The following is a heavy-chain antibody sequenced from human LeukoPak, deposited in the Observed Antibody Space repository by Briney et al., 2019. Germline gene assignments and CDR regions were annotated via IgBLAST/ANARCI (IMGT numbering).Heavy chain of an antibody. J-gene: IGHJ4*02. V-gene: IGHV1-69*02. CDR3: ARARPFYYDNSGYYYDLGY. CDR1: GGTFSSYT. Sequence: SVKVSCKASGGTFSSYTFTWVRQAPGQGLEWMGRIIPILAIADYAQKFQGRVTITADRSTSTAYMELSRLRTEDTAVYYCARARPFYYDNSGYYYDLGYWGQGTLVTVSS. D-gene: IGHD3-22*01. CDR2: IIPILAIA.